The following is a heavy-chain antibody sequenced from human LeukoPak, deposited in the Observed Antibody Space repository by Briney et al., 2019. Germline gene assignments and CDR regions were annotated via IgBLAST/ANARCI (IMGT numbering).Heavy chain of an antibody. V-gene: IGHV1-2*02. CDR3: ARGRSYDDAFDI. Sequence: ASVKVSCKASGYTFTGYHMHWVRQAPGQGLEWMGWINPNSGDTNYAQKFQGRVTMTRDTSISTAYMELSRLRSGDTAVYYCARGRSYDDAFDIWGQGTMVTVSS. J-gene: IGHJ3*02. CDR1: GYTFTGYH. CDR2: INPNSGDT. D-gene: IGHD3-10*01.